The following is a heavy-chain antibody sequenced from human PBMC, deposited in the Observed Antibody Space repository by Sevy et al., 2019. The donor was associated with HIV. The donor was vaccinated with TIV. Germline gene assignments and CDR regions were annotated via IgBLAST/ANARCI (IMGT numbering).Heavy chain of an antibody. CDR2: ISYDGSNK. Sequence: GGSLRLSCAASGFTFSSYAMHWVRQAPGKGLEWVAVISYDGSNKYYADSVKGRFTISRDNSKNTLYLQMNSLRAEDTAVYYCARDKSSVAGMHYYGMDVWGQATTVTVSS. CDR3: ARDKSSVAGMHYYGMDV. CDR1: GFTFSSYA. D-gene: IGHD6-19*01. J-gene: IGHJ6*02. V-gene: IGHV3-30-3*01.